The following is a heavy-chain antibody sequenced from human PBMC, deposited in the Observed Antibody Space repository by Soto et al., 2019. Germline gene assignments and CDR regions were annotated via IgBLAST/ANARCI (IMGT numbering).Heavy chain of an antibody. CDR2: IYWDDDK. D-gene: IGHD2-15*01. J-gene: IGHJ4*02. Sequence: QITLKESGPTLVKPTQTLTLTCTFSGFSLSTSGVGVGWIRQPPGKALEWLALIYWDDDKRYSPALKSRLTITTDTSKNRVALTMTNKDPVDTATYYCAHRPSYCSGGSCYSGFDYWGQGTLVTVSS. V-gene: IGHV2-5*02. CDR3: AHRPSYCSGGSCYSGFDY. CDR1: GFSLSTSGVG.